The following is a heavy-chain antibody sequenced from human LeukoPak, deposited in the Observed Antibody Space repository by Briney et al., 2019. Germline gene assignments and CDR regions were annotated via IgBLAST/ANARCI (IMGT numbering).Heavy chain of an antibody. Sequence: ASVKVSCKASEDTFTYYHIHWVRQAPGQGVEWMGAVYATGGTTINTQNFQGRVTMTSDTSTGTVYMELSSLRFEDTAMYYCATEAPRSYYFDYWGQGILVTVSS. CDR1: EDTFTYYH. V-gene: IGHV1-46*01. CDR2: VYATGGTT. J-gene: IGHJ4*02. CDR3: ATEAPRSYYFDY.